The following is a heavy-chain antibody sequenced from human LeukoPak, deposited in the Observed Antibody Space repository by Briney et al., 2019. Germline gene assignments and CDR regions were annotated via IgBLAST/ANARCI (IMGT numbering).Heavy chain of an antibody. J-gene: IGHJ3*02. Sequence: GGSLSLSCAASGFTLSSFRMNWVRQAPGKGLEWAPSFSSSSSYIYCADSVKGRFTISRDNAKNSLYLQMNSLRAEDTAVYYCARDLDEYYYDSSGYPLEGAFDIWGQGTMVTVSS. D-gene: IGHD3-22*01. CDR2: FSSSSSYI. V-gene: IGHV3-21*01. CDR3: ARDLDEYYYDSSGYPLEGAFDI. CDR1: GFTLSSFR.